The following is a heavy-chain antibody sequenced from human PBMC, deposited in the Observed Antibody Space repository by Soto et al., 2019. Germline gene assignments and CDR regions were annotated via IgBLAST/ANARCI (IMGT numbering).Heavy chain of an antibody. V-gene: IGHV3-23*01. CDR1: GFTFSSYV. CDR3: ARRSDSSGSFAY. CDR2: ISGSGVNT. J-gene: IGHJ4*02. D-gene: IGHD3-22*01. Sequence: EVQLLESGGGLVQPGGSLRLSCAGSGFTFSSYVLSWVRQAPGKGLEWVSDISGSGVNTYYADSVKGRFTISRDNSANTLHVHMNSLRAEDTAVYYCARRSDSSGSFAYWGQGTLVTVSS.